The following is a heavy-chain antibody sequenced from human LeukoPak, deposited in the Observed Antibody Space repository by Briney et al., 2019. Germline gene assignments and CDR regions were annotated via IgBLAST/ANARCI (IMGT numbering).Heavy chain of an antibody. CDR3: ARVRIGDYMDV. J-gene: IGHJ6*03. D-gene: IGHD2-15*01. Sequence: SETLSLTCTVSGGSISSYYWSWIRQPPGKGLEWIGYIYTSGSTNYNPSLKSRVTISVDTSKNQFSPKLSSVTAADTAVYYCARVRIGDYMDVWGKGTTVTVSS. CDR2: IYTSGST. V-gene: IGHV4-4*09. CDR1: GGSISSYY.